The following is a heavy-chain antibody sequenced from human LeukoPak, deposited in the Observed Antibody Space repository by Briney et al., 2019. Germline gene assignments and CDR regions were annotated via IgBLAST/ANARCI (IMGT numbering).Heavy chain of an antibody. V-gene: IGHV4-4*02. J-gene: IGHJ5*02. CDR3: ARAIFYGSGSLNWFDP. CDR1: GGSISSSNW. D-gene: IGHD3-10*01. CDR2: IYHSGST. Sequence: SETLSLTCAVSGGSISSSNWWSWVRQPPGKGLEWIGEIYHSGSTNYNPSLKSRVTISVDKSKNQFSLKLSSVTAADTAVYYCARAIFYGSGSLNWFDPWGQGTLVTVSS.